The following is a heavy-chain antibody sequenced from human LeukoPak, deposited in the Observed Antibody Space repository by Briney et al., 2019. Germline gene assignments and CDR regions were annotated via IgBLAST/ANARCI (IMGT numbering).Heavy chain of an antibody. D-gene: IGHD2-2*01. Sequence: GGSLRLSCAASGFTFSSYWMSWVCQAPGKGLEWVANIKQDGSEKYYVDSVKGRFTISRDNAKNSLYLQMNSLRAEDTAVYYCARVASVPAAYAFDIWGQGTMVTVSS. J-gene: IGHJ3*02. CDR3: ARVASVPAAYAFDI. CDR1: GFTFSSYW. V-gene: IGHV3-7*01. CDR2: IKQDGSEK.